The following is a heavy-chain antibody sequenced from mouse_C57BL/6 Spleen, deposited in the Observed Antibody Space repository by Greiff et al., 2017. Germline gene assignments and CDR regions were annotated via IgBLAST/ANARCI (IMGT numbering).Heavy chain of an antibody. V-gene: IGHV1-50*01. CDR3: ARFYDGLTY. CDR2: IDPSDNYT. J-gene: IGHJ3*01. Sequence: QVQLQQPGAELVKPGASVKLSCKASGYTFTSYWMQWVKQRPGQGLEWIGEIDPSDNYTNYNQKFKGKATLTVDTSSSTAYMQLSSLTSEDSAVYYCARFYDGLTYWGQGTLVTVSA. D-gene: IGHD2-3*01. CDR1: GYTFTSYW.